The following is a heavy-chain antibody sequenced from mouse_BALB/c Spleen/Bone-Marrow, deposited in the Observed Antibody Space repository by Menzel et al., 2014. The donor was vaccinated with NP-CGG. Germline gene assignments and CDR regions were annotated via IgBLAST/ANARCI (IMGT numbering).Heavy chain of an antibody. V-gene: IGHV5-17*02. Sequence: EVQGVESGGGLVQPGGSRKLSCAASGFTFSSFGMHWVRQAPEKGLEWVAYISSGSTAICYADTVKGRFTISRDNPKNTLFLQITSLRSEDTAMYYCARGGNWDDFDVWGAGTTVTVSS. D-gene: IGHD4-1*01. CDR2: ISSGSTAI. CDR3: ARGGNWDDFDV. CDR1: GFTFSSFG. J-gene: IGHJ1*01.